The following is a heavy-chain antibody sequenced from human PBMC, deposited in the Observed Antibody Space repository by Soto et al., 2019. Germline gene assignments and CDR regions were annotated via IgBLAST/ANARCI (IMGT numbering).Heavy chain of an antibody. CDR1: GFTFSSYG. J-gene: IGHJ4*02. CDR3: AKEVGPHCGGDCDSWDY. V-gene: IGHV3-30*18. Sequence: QVQLVESGGGVVQPGRSLRLSCAASGFTFSSYGMHWVRQAPGKGLEWVAVISYDGSNKYYADSVKGRFTISRDNSKNTLYLQIDSLSAEDTAVYYCAKEVGPHCGGDCDSWDYWGQGTLVTVSS. CDR2: ISYDGSNK. D-gene: IGHD2-21*02.